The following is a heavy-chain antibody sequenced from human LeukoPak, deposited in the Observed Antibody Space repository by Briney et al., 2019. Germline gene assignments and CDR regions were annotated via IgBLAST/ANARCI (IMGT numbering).Heavy chain of an antibody. Sequence: GGSLRLSCAASGFTFSSYWMSWVRQAPGKGLEWVANIKQDGSEKYYVDSVKGRFTISRDNAKNSLYLQMNSLRAEDTAVYYCARGDGGYYDSSGYPPDYWGQGTLVTVSS. CDR3: ARGDGGYYDSSGYPPDY. CDR1: GFTFSSYW. CDR2: IKQDGSEK. V-gene: IGHV3-7*01. J-gene: IGHJ4*02. D-gene: IGHD3-22*01.